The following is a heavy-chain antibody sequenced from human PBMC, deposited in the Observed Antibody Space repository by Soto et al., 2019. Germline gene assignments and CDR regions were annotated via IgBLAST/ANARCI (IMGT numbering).Heavy chain of an antibody. CDR2: INPSGGST. J-gene: IGHJ4*02. D-gene: IGHD3-22*01. CDR1: GYTFTSYY. CDR3: ARNYYDSSGYPPLFDY. Sequence: ASVKVSCKASGYTFTSYYMHWVRQAPGQGLEWMGIINPSGGSTSYAQKFQGRVTMTRDTSTSTVYMELSSLRSEDTAVYYCARNYYDSSGYPPLFDYWGQGTLVTVSS. V-gene: IGHV1-46*01.